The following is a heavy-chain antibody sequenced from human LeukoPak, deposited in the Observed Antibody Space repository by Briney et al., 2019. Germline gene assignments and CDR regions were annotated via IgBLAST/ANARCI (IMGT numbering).Heavy chain of an antibody. Sequence: GGSLRLSCAASGFIFGHYVMSWVRQAPGKGLEWVSSIHNGGGPTYYADSVEGRFTISRDNSKNTLYLQMNSLRAEDTAVYYCAKDGGDYGSGFDYWGQGTLVTVSS. D-gene: IGHD3-10*01. CDR2: IHNGGGPT. J-gene: IGHJ4*02. CDR3: AKDGGDYGSGFDY. V-gene: IGHV3-23*01. CDR1: GFIFGHYV.